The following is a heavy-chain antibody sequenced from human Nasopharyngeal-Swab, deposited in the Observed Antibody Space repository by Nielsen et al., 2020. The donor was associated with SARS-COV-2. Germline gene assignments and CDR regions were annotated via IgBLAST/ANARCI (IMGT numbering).Heavy chain of an antibody. CDR3: ARGYSGYYYFDY. J-gene: IGHJ4*02. Sequence: PGKGLEWVAVISYDGSNKYYEDSVKGRFTISRDNSKNTLYLQMNSLRAEDTAVYYCARGYSGYYYFDYWGQGTLVTVSS. D-gene: IGHD5-12*01. CDR2: ISYDGSNK. V-gene: IGHV3-30*03.